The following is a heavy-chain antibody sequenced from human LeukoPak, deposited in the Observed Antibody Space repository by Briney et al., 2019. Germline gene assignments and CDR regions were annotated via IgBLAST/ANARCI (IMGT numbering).Heavy chain of an antibody. CDR2: IYHSGST. V-gene: IGHV4-38-2*01. D-gene: IGHD2-8*01. CDR3: ARGLYYQDY. J-gene: IGHJ4*02. CDR1: GYSISSGYY. Sequence: SETLSLTCAVSGYSISSGYYWGWIRQPPGKGLEWIGTIYHSGSTYYNPSLKSRAAISVDTSKNQFSLKLTSVTAADTAVYYCARGLYYQDYWGQGTLVTVSS.